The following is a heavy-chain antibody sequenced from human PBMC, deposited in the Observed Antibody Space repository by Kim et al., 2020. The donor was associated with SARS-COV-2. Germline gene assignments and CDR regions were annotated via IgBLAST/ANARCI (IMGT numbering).Heavy chain of an antibody. CDR3: ARGRTVAGV. D-gene: IGHD2-15*01. V-gene: IGHV3-7*01. Sequence: SVNYHVASVKCRLTISRDKAKNLLYLQMNSLRAEDTAVYYCARGRTVAGVWGQGTMVTVSS. CDR2: SVN. J-gene: IGHJ3*01.